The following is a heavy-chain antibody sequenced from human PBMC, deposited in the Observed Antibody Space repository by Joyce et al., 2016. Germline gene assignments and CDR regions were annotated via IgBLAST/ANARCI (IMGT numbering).Heavy chain of an antibody. CDR3: ARDIHYYNSSGYYWGAFDI. J-gene: IGHJ3*02. CDR1: GYIFTTYG. V-gene: IGHV1-18*01. Sequence: QVQLVQSGSEVKKPGASVEVSCKASGYIFTTYGIIWVRQAPGQGFEWMGWISAHHGNTKYAQKFQGRVTMTIDTSTSTAYMELESLRSDDTAVYYCARDIHYYNSSGYYWGAFDIWGQGTMVSVSS. D-gene: IGHD3-22*01. CDR2: ISAHHGNT.